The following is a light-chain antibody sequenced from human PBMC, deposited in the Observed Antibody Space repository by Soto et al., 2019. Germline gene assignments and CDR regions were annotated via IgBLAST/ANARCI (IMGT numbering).Light chain of an antibody. Sequence: EIVLTQSPATLSLSPGERATLSCGAGQSVSSSYLAWYQQKPGLAPRLLIYDASSRATGIPDRFSGSGSGTDFTLTISRLEPEEFAVYYCHQYGSSPYTFGQGTKLEI. V-gene: IGKV3D-20*01. CDR1: QSVSSSY. J-gene: IGKJ2*01. CDR3: HQYGSSPYT. CDR2: DAS.